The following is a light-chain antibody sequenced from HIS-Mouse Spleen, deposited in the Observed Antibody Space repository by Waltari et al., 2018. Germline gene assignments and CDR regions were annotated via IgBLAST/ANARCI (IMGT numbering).Light chain of an antibody. CDR3: QQYGSSSALT. J-gene: IGKJ4*01. Sequence: EIVLTQSPGTLSLSPGERATLSCRASQSVSSSYLAWYQQQPGQAPRLLIYSASSRATGIPDRFSGRGSGTDLALTVSRLEAEDFAVYYCQQYGSSSALTFGGGTKVAI. V-gene: IGKV3-20*01. CDR2: SAS. CDR1: QSVSSSY.